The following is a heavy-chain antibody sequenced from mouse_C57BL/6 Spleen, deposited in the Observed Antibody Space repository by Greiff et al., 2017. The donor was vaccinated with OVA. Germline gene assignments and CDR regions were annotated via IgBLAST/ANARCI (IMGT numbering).Heavy chain of an antibody. CDR2: IDPSDSYT. D-gene: IGHD2-4*01. Sequence: QVQLQQPGAELVRPGTSVKLSCKASGYTFTSYWMHWVKQRPGQGLEWIGVIDPSDSYTNYNQKFKGKATLTVDTSSSTAYMQLSSLTSEDSAVYYCARRGDYDYDGEYAMDYWGQGTSVTVSS. V-gene: IGHV1-59*01. CDR3: ARRGDYDYDGEYAMDY. CDR1: GYTFTSYW. J-gene: IGHJ4*01.